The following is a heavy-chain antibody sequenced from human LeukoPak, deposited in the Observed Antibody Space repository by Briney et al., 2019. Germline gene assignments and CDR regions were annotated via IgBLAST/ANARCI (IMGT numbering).Heavy chain of an antibody. D-gene: IGHD4-17*01. CDR2: VNHSGRT. V-gene: IGHV4-34*01. CDR3: ARGRDDYGNNNYFDY. J-gene: IGHJ4*02. CDR1: GGSFSDNS. Sequence: SETLSLTCAVSGGSFSDNSCTWIRQPPGKGLEWIGEVNHSGRTNYNPSLKGRVTMSGDKSKSQLSLRLSSVTAADTAVYYCARGRDDYGNNNYFDYWGQGILVTVSA.